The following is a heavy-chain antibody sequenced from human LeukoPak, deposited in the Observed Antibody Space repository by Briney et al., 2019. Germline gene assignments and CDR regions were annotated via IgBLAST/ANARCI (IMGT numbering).Heavy chain of an antibody. J-gene: IGHJ4*02. CDR3: ARALQLWFASFDY. V-gene: IGHV3-30-3*01. CDR1: GFTFSSYA. D-gene: IGHD5-18*01. CDR2: ISYDGSNR. Sequence: SGGSLRLSCAASGFTFSSYAMHWVRQAPGKGLEWVAVISYDGSNRYYADSVKDRFTISRDNSKNTLYLQMNSLRAEDTAVYYCARALQLWFASFDYWGQGTLVTVSS.